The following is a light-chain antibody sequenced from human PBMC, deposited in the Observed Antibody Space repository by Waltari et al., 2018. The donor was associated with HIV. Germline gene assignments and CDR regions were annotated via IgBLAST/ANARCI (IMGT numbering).Light chain of an antibody. CDR1: SLRSFF. J-gene: IGLJ1*01. CDR3: HSRDSNGERYV. V-gene: IGLV3-19*01. Sequence: SSELTQDPIVSVALGQTIKITCQGDSLRSFFANWYQHRPGQAPVLVVYGGNRRPSGIPDRFSDSNAGNTSSLIISKSEAGDEADYFCHSRDSNGERYVFGGGTRVNVL. CDR2: GGN.